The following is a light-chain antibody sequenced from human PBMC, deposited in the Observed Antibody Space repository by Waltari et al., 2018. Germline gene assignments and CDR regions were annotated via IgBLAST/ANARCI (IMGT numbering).Light chain of an antibody. J-gene: IGLJ2*01. Sequence: SALTQPASVSGSPGQSITISCTGTSSDVGAYNLVPWFQQHPGKAPKLIISEVSKRPSGVSNRFSGSKSGNTASLTISGLEAKDEADYYCCTLAGSSSLIFGGGTKLTVL. CDR1: SSDVGAYNL. CDR3: CTLAGSSSLI. V-gene: IGLV2-23*02. CDR2: EVS.